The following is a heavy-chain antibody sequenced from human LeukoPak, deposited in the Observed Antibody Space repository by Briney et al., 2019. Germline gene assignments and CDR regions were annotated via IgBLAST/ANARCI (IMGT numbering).Heavy chain of an antibody. CDR1: GYTFTGYY. CDR3: ARGGNYYDSSGYYPYYFDY. J-gene: IGHJ4*02. V-gene: IGHV1-69*13. D-gene: IGHD3-22*01. Sequence: SVKVSCKASGYTFTGYYMHWVRQAPGQGLEWMGGIIPIFGTANYAQKFQGRVTITADESTSTAYMELSSLRSEDTAVYYCARGGNYYDSSGYYPYYFDYWGQGTLVTVSS. CDR2: IIPIFGTA.